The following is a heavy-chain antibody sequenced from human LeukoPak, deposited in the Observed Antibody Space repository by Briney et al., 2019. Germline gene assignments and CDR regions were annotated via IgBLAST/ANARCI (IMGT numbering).Heavy chain of an antibody. J-gene: IGHJ5*02. Sequence: PSVKVSCKASGYTFTGYYMHWVRQAPGQGLEWMGWINPNSGGTNYAQKFQGRVTMTRDTSISTAYMELSRLRSDDTAVYYCARGLRGHFTAWFDPRGQGTLVTVSS. V-gene: IGHV1-2*02. D-gene: IGHD3-10*01. CDR1: GYTFTGYY. CDR2: INPNSGGT. CDR3: ARGLRGHFTAWFDP.